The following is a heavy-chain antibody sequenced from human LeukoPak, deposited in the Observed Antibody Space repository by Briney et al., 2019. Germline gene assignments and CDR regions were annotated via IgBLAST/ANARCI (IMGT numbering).Heavy chain of an antibody. CDR1: GFTFSSYW. J-gene: IGHJ6*03. V-gene: IGHV3-74*03. CDR3: AAPGCSSACYYYMDV. Sequence: PGGSLRLPCAASGFTFSSYWMHWVRHAPGKGLVWVSRINDDGSKTTYADSVKGRFTISRDNAKNTLYLQMNSLRAEDTAVYYCAAPGCSSACYYYMDVWGKGTTVTVSS. D-gene: IGHD2-2*01. CDR2: INDDGSKT.